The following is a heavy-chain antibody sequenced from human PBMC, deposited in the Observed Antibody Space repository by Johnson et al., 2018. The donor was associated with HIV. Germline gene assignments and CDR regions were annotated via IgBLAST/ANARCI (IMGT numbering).Heavy chain of an antibody. CDR3: ASGGCLEGAFDI. CDR2: ISYDGSNK. V-gene: IGHV3-30-3*01. J-gene: IGHJ3*02. D-gene: IGHD3-16*01. CDR1: GFTVSSNY. Sequence: VESGGGLIQPGGSLRLSCAASGFTVSSNYMSWVRQAPGKGLEWVAVISYDGSNKYYADSVKGRFTISRDNSKNTLYLQMNSLRAEDTAVYYCASGGCLEGAFDIWGQGTMVTVSS.